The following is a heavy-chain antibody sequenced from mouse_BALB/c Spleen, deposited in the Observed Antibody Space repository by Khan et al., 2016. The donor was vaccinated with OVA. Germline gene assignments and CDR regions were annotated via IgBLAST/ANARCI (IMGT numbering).Heavy chain of an antibody. CDR2: IWSDGTT. Sequence: QVQLKQSGPGLVAPSQSLSITCTISGFSLTDYGIHWVRQPPGKGLEWLVVIWSDGTTTYNSALKSRLSISKDNSKSQVFLKMNSLQTDDTAMYYCARQPYYHYYIMYYWGQGTSVTVSS. CDR1: GFSLTDYG. J-gene: IGHJ4*01. D-gene: IGHD2-10*01. CDR3: ARQPYYHYYIMYY. V-gene: IGHV2-6-1*01.